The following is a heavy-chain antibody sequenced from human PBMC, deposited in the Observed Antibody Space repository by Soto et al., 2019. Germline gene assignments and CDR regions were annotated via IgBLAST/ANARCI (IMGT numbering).Heavy chain of an antibody. J-gene: IGHJ5*02. CDR2: IKQDGSEK. Sequence: GGSLRLSCAASGFTFSSYWMSWVRQAPGKGLEWVANIKQDGSEKYYVDSVKGRFTISRDNAKNSLYLQMNSLGAEDTAVYYCARLVVVAAINWFDPWGQGTLVTVSS. CDR3: ARLVVVAAINWFDP. V-gene: IGHV3-7*05. CDR1: GFTFSSYW. D-gene: IGHD2-15*01.